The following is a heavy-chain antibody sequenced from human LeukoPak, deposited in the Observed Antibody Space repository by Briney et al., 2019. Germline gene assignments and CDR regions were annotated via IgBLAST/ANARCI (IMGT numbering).Heavy chain of an antibody. Sequence: SETLSLTCAVYGGSFSGYYWSWIRQPPGKGLEWIGEINHSGSTNYNPSLKSRVTISVDTSKNQFSLKLSSVTAADTAVYYCARGLIRGHMVRGVIIDYWGQGTLVTVSS. CDR2: INHSGST. D-gene: IGHD3-10*01. V-gene: IGHV4-34*01. CDR1: GGSFSGYY. CDR3: ARGLIRGHMVRGVIIDY. J-gene: IGHJ4*02.